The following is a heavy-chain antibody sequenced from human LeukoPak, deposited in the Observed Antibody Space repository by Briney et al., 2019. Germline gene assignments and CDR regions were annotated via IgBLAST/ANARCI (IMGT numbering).Heavy chain of an antibody. J-gene: IGHJ4*02. Sequence: PGGSLRLSCAASGFTFRSYWMSWVRQAPGRGLEWVANIKQDGSEKYYVDSVKGRFTISRDNAKNSLYLQMNSLRAEDTAVYYCATTGYSSSWYYFDFWGQGTLVTVSS. D-gene: IGHD6-13*01. CDR2: IKQDGSEK. CDR3: ATTGYSSSWYYFDF. CDR1: GFTFRSYW. V-gene: IGHV3-7*01.